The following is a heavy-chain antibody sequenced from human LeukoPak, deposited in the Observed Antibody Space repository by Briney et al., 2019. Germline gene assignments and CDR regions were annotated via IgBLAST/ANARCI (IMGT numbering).Heavy chain of an antibody. J-gene: IGHJ4*02. D-gene: IGHD5-18*01. Sequence: PSETLSLTCTVSGGSISSYYWSWIRQPPGKGLESIGFIYYSGNTNYNPSLKSRVTISTDPSKTPLSLNLSTVTAADSAVYYCARGYRYGYHYFDYWGQGTLVTVSS. CDR1: GGSISSYY. CDR3: ARGYRYGYHYFDY. CDR2: IYYSGNT. V-gene: IGHV4-59*01.